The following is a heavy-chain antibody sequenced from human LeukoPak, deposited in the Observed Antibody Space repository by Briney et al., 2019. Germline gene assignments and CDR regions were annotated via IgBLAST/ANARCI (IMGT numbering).Heavy chain of an antibody. Sequence: PGGSLRLSCAASGFTFSSYGMSWVRQAPGKGLEWVSAISGSGGSTYYADSVKGRFTISRDNSKNTLYLQMNSLRAEDTAVYYCAKDLRDGYNRYYFDYWGQGTLVTVSS. V-gene: IGHV3-23*01. J-gene: IGHJ4*02. CDR3: AKDLRDGYNRYYFDY. CDR1: GFTFSSYG. D-gene: IGHD5-24*01. CDR2: ISGSGGST.